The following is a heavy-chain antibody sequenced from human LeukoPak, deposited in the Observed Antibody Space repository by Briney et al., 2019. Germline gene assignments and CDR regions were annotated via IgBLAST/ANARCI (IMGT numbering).Heavy chain of an antibody. CDR3: AMAMVRGLTSWFDP. J-gene: IGHJ5*02. Sequence: SQTLSLTCTVSGGSMNRGGDSWSWIRQAPGKGLEWIGYIYYRGGKYYNPSLKSRLVLSVDTAKNQFSLELSAVTAADTAVYYCAMAMVRGLTSWFDPWGQGIQVTVSS. D-gene: IGHD3-10*01. CDR2: IYYRGGK. CDR1: GGSMNRGGDS. V-gene: IGHV4-30-4*07.